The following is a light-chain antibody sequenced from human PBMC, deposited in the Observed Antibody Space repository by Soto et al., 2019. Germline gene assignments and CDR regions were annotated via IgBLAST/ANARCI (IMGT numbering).Light chain of an antibody. Sequence: DIQMSQSPSTLSGSIGDRVTITCRASQTMSSWLAWYQQKPGQAPKLLIYKASSLNSGVPSRFSGRGSGPDFTLTISSLQPEDFATYYCLQDYNYPLTFGGGTKV. CDR3: LQDYNYPLT. CDR2: KAS. CDR1: QTMSSW. V-gene: IGKV1-5*03. J-gene: IGKJ4*01.